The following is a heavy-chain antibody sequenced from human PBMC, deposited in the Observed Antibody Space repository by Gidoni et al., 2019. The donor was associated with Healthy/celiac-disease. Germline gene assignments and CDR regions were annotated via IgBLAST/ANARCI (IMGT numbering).Heavy chain of an antibody. V-gene: IGHV3-73*02. CDR3: TSPVAGTMGFYYYYGMDV. J-gene: IGHJ6*02. CDR1: GFTFSGSA. CDR2: IRSKANSYAT. D-gene: IGHD6-19*01. Sequence: EVQLVESGGGLVQPGGSLKLSCAASGFTFSGSAMHWVRQASGKGLEWGGRIRSKANSYATAYAASVKGRFTISRDDSKNTAYLQMNSLKTEDTAVYYCTSPVAGTMGFYYYYGMDVWGQGTTVTVSS.